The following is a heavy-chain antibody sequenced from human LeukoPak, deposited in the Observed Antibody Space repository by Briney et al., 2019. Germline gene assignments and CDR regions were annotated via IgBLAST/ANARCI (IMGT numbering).Heavy chain of an antibody. V-gene: IGHV1-18*01. CDR1: GYTFTSYG. D-gene: IGHD6-19*01. CDR2: ISAYNGNT. J-gene: IGHJ3*02. Sequence: ASVKVSCKASGYTFTSYGISWVRQAPGQGLEWMGWISAYNGNTNYAQKLQGRVTMTTDTSTSTAYMELRSLRSDDTAVYYCARDAPYSSGWYGLDAFDIWGQGTMVTVSS. CDR3: ARDAPYSSGWYGLDAFDI.